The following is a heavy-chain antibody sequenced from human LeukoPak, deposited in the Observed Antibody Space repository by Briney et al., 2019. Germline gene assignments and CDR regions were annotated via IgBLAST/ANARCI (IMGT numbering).Heavy chain of an antibody. J-gene: IGHJ4*02. CDR2: ISSSSIT. V-gene: IGHV3-48*03. D-gene: IGHD5-12*01. Sequence: GGSLRLSCVVSGFSFSSFEMNWVRQAPGKGLEWVSYISSSSITLYTDSVKGGFTISRDNARDSLYLQMNSLRAEDTAVYYCARSLSGYITDPFFDQWGQGALVTVSS. CDR3: ARSLSGYITDPFFDQ. CDR1: GFSFSSFE.